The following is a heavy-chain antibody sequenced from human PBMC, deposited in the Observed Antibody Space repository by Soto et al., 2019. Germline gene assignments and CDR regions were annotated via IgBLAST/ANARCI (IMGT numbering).Heavy chain of an antibody. CDR2: ISWDGGST. J-gene: IGHJ6*02. V-gene: IGHV3-43D*04. CDR1: GFTFDDYA. Sequence: EVQLVESGGVVVQPGGSLRLSCAASGFTFDDYAMHWVRQAPGKGLEWVSLISWDGGSTYYADSVKGRFTISRDNSKNSLYLQMNSLRAEDTALYYCAKDHDSISWYGFASYGMDVWGQGTTVTVSS. D-gene: IGHD6-13*01. CDR3: AKDHDSISWYGFASYGMDV.